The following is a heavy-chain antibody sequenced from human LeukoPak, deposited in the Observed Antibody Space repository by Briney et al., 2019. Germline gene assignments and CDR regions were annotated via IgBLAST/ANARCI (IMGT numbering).Heavy chain of an antibody. D-gene: IGHD3-10*01. CDR1: GYTFTSYG. V-gene: IGHV1-18*01. J-gene: IGHJ6*01. Sequence: SVKVSCKASGYTFTSYGISWVRQAPGQGLEWMGWISAYNGDTNYAQKVQGRVTMSTDTSTSTAYMELRSQRSDDTAVYYCARDSSGYYYGSGRSENYYYYGMDVWGQGTTVTVSS. CDR2: ISAYNGDT. CDR3: ARDSSGYYYGSGRSENYYYYGMDV.